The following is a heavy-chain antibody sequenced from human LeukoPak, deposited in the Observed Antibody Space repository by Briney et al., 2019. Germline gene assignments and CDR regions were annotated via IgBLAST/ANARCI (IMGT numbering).Heavy chain of an antibody. CDR3: ARMAGGVGFYFGY. Sequence: SETLSLTCNVSGGSISSNSNYWGWIRQPPGKGLEWIGSIYYSVTTYYNPSLKSRVTISVDTAKNQFSLRLTSVTAADTAVYSCARMAGGVGFYFGYWGQGTLVTVSS. CDR1: GGSISSNSNY. V-gene: IGHV4-39*07. D-gene: IGHD2-8*02. J-gene: IGHJ4*02. CDR2: IYYSVTT.